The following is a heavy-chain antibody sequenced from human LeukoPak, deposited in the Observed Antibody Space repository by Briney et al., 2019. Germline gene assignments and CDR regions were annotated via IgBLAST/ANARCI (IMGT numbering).Heavy chain of an antibody. Sequence: PGGSLRLSCAASGFTFGAHAMRWVRQAPGKGLEWVAVISHDGRNKYNAASVEGRFTISRDKSKSTLYLQMNSLRIEDTAVYYCARAADSSGWYYFDSWGQGTLAIVSS. CDR3: ARAADSSGWYYFDS. V-gene: IGHV3-30*01. CDR2: ISHDGRNK. J-gene: IGHJ4*02. D-gene: IGHD6-19*01. CDR1: GFTFGAHA.